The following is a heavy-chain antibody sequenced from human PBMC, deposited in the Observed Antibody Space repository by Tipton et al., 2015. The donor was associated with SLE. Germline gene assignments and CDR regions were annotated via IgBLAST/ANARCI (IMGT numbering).Heavy chain of an antibody. V-gene: IGHV4-4*02. CDR2: INHSGST. CDR1: GGSISSSNW. D-gene: IGHD6-13*01. CDR3: ARGGPYSSTWYYFDY. J-gene: IGHJ4*02. Sequence: TLSLTCAVSGGSISSSNWWSWVRQPPGKGLEWIGEINHSGSTNYNPSLKSRVTISVDTSKNQFSLKLSSVTAADTAVYYCARGGPYSSTWYYFDYWGQGTLVTVSS.